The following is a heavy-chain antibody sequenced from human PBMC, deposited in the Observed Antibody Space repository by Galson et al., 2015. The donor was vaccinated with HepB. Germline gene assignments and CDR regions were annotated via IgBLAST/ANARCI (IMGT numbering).Heavy chain of an antibody. V-gene: IGHV4-4*08. Sequence: LSLTCTVSGGSISSYYWSWIRQPPGKGLEWIGYIYTSGTTDYNPSLKSRVTMSLDTSKNQFSLKLSSVTAADTAVYYCARVSPTILGATYGDAFDIWGQGTMVTVSS. CDR3: ARVSPTILGATYGDAFDI. D-gene: IGHD1-26*01. J-gene: IGHJ3*02. CDR2: IYTSGTT. CDR1: GGSISSYY.